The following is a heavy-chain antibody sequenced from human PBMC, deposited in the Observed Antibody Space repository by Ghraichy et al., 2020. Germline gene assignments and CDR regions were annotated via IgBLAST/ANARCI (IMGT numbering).Heavy chain of an antibody. J-gene: IGHJ5*02. CDR3: SKDAPGTGYSLNWFDP. CDR2: IHSTGTT. CDR1: GGSMNNHY. V-gene: IGHV4-59*11. D-gene: IGHD3-9*01. Sequence: SETLSLTCTVSGGSMNNHYWSWIRQPPGKGLEWMGFIHSTGTTNYNPSLKGRITLSIDTSKNHFSLKLGSVTAADTAVYYCSKDAPGTGYSLNWFDPWGQGILVAVSS.